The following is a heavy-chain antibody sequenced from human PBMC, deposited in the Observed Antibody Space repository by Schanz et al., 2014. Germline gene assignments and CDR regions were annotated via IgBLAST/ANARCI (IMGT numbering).Heavy chain of an antibody. Sequence: EVQLVESGGGLVQPGGSLRLSCAASGFTFSNYWMHWVRQAPGKGLEWVSAISGGGGTTYYADSVKGRFTISRDNSKNTLYLQMSSLRAEDTAVYYCAKDRSWDYDSSGYFDYWGQGTLXTVSS. J-gene: IGHJ4*02. V-gene: IGHV3-23*04. CDR1: GFTFSNYW. CDR2: ISGGGGTT. CDR3: AKDRSWDYDSSGYFDY. D-gene: IGHD3-22*01.